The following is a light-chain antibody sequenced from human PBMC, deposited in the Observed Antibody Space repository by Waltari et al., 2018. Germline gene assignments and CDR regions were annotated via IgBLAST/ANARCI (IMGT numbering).Light chain of an antibody. CDR2: GAS. V-gene: IGKV3-15*01. Sequence: EVVLTQSPATLSVSLGERATLSCRASQSVSSDLAWYQQKPGQAPRLIIHGASIRATGIPARFSGSGSGTEFTLTISSLQPEDFATYYCQQGYRIPLAFGPGAKVEMK. CDR3: QQGYRIPLA. CDR1: QSVSSD. J-gene: IGKJ3*01.